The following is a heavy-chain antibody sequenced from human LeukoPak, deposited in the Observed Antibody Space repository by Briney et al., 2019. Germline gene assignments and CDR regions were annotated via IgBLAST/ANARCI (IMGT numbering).Heavy chain of an antibody. Sequence: ASVKVSCMASGYTFSNYNIHWLRQAPGQGLEWMGIVNPSGDSTNYAQNFQGRVTMTGDTSTSTVYMELSSLRSEDTAVYYCARVRDGYNDAYDIWGQGTMVTATS. J-gene: IGHJ3*02. D-gene: IGHD5-24*01. V-gene: IGHV1-46*01. CDR1: GYTFSNYN. CDR3: ARVRDGYNDAYDI. CDR2: VNPSGDST.